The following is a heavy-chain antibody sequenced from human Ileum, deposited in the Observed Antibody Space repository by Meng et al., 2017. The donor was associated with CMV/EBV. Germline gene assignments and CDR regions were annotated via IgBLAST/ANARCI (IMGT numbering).Heavy chain of an antibody. CDR3: VRGGGNFDY. CDR2: TYYRSKWHN. Sequence: SQTLSLTCALSGDSVSSNTAAWNWIRQSPSRGLEWLGRTYYRSKWHNDYALSVRSRITINPDTSKNQFSLQLNSLTPEDTAVYYCVRGGGNFDYWGQGRLVTVSS. CDR1: GDSVSSNTAA. D-gene: IGHD4-23*01. V-gene: IGHV6-1*01. J-gene: IGHJ4*02.